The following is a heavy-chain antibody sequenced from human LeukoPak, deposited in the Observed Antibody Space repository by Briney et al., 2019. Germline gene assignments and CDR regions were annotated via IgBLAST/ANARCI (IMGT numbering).Heavy chain of an antibody. J-gene: IGHJ4*02. V-gene: IGHV3-23*01. CDR3: AKQPVPYGDQYYFDY. Sequence: GGSLRLSCAASGFTFSSYAMSWVRQAPGKGLEWVSAISGSGGSTFYADSGKGRFTISRDNSKNTLYLRMNSLRAEDTAVYYCAKQPVPYGDQYYFDYWGQGTLVTVSS. CDR1: GFTFSSYA. D-gene: IGHD4-17*01. CDR2: ISGSGGST.